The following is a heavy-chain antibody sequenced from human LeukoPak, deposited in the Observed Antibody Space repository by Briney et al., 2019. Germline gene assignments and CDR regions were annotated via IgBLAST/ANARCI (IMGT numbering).Heavy chain of an antibody. D-gene: IGHD6-13*01. Sequence: PSETLSLTCTVSGGSINTPNYYWGWIRQTPGKGLEWIGEINHSGSTNYNPSLKSRVTISVDTSKNQFSLKLSSVTAADTAVYYCARHERRGVMKIAAAGSSRFDPWGQGTLVTVSS. CDR2: INHSGST. V-gene: IGHV4-39*01. J-gene: IGHJ5*02. CDR1: GGSINTPNYY. CDR3: ARHERRGVMKIAAAGSSRFDP.